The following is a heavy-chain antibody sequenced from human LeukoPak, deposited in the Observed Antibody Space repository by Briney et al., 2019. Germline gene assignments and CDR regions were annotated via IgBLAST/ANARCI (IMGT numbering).Heavy chain of an antibody. J-gene: IGHJ4*02. CDR2: ISWNSGSI. Sequence: GGSLRLSCAASGFTFDDYAMHWVRQAPGKGLEWVSGISWNSGSIGYADSVKGRFTISGDNAKNSLYLQMNSLRAEDTALYYCAKSMGDYYDSSGYTYWGQGTLVTVSS. D-gene: IGHD3-22*01. CDR3: AKSMGDYYDSSGYTY. V-gene: IGHV3-9*01. CDR1: GFTFDDYA.